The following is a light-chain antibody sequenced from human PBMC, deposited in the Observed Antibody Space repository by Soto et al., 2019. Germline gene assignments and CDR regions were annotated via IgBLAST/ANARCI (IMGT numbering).Light chain of an antibody. Sequence: QSALTQPASVSGSPGQSITISCTGTSSDVGGYDSVSWYQQHPGKAPKLMIYDVNNRPSGVSNRFSGSKSGNTASLTIFGLQTEDEADYYCSSYTSSSTLVFGGGTKLTVL. J-gene: IGLJ2*01. V-gene: IGLV2-14*03. CDR3: SSYTSSSTLV. CDR2: DVN. CDR1: SSDVGGYDS.